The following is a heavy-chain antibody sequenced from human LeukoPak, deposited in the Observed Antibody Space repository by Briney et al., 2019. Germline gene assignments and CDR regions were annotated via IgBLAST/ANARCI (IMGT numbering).Heavy chain of an antibody. V-gene: IGHV4-59*11. CDR1: DASISGHY. CDR2: ISYIGST. Sequence: SETLSLTCAVSDASISGHYLTWIRQPPGKGLEWTGYISYIGSTNYNPSLKSRVTISVDTSKNLFSLKLNSVTAADTAVYYCARDKISINAFDMWGQGTMVTVSS. CDR3: ARDKISINAFDM. D-gene: IGHD1-14*01. J-gene: IGHJ3*02.